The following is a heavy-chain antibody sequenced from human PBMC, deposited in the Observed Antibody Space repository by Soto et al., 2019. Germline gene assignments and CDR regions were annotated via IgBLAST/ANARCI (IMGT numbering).Heavy chain of an antibody. CDR3: ARDEYSGYGFDY. V-gene: IGHV3-21*01. CDR2: ISSSSSYI. J-gene: IGHJ4*02. Sequence: GGSLRLSCAASGFTFSTYGMNWVRQAPGKGLEWVSSISSSSSYIYYADSVKGRFTISRDNAKNSLYLQMNSLRAEDTAVYYCARDEYSGYGFDYWGQGTLVTVSS. CDR1: GFTFSTYG. D-gene: IGHD5-12*01.